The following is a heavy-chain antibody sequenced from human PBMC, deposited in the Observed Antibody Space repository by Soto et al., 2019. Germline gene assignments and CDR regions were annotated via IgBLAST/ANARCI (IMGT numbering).Heavy chain of an antibody. CDR1: GYTFTSYG. V-gene: IGHV1-18*01. Sequence: ASVKVSGKASGYTFTSYGISWVRQAPGQGLEWMGWISAYNGNTNYAQKLQGRVTMTTDTSTSTAYMELRSLRSEDTAVYYCAADHGDFTYYMDVWGKGTMVTVSS. J-gene: IGHJ6*03. CDR3: AADHGDFTYYMDV. D-gene: IGHD4-17*01. CDR2: ISAYNGNT.